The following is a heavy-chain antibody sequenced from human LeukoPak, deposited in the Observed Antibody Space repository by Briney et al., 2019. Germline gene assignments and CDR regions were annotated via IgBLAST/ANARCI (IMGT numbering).Heavy chain of an antibody. V-gene: IGHV1-69*13. D-gene: IGHD1-26*01. CDR2: IIPIFGTA. Sequence: SVKVSCKASGGTFSSYAISWVRQTPGQGLEWMGGIIPIFGTANYAQKFQGRVTITADESTSTAYMELSSLRSEDTAVYYCASIPSRGSYSPLDYWGQGTLVTVSS. J-gene: IGHJ4*02. CDR3: ASIPSRGSYSPLDY. CDR1: GGTFSSYA.